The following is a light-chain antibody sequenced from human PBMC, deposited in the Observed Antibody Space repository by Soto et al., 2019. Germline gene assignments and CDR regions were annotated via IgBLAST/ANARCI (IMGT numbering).Light chain of an antibody. CDR2: DVS. Sequence: QSALTQPASVSGSPGQSITISCTGTSSDVGDYNYVSWFQHHPGKAPKLIICDVSNRPSGVSNRFSGSKSGSTASLTISGLQADDEADYYCNSYTSSSTWVFGGGTKVTVL. CDR1: SSDVGDYNY. V-gene: IGLV2-14*03. J-gene: IGLJ3*02. CDR3: NSYTSSSTWV.